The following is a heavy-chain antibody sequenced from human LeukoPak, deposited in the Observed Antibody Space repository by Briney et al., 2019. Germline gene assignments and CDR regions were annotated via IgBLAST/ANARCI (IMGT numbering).Heavy chain of an antibody. V-gene: IGHV3-30-3*01. CDR2: ISYDGSNK. Sequence: GGSLRLSCAASGFTFSSYAMHWVRQAPGKGLEWVAVISYDGSNKYYADSVKGRFTISRDSSKNTLYLQMNSLRAEDTAVYYCASLDIVVVPAASRTILDYWGQGTLVTVSS. D-gene: IGHD2-2*01. J-gene: IGHJ4*02. CDR3: ASLDIVVVPAASRTILDY. CDR1: GFTFSSYA.